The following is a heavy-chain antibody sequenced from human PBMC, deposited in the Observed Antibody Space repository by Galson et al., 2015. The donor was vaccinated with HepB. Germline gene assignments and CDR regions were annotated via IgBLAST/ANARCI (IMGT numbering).Heavy chain of an antibody. D-gene: IGHD3-22*01. CDR3: AKGGLSYYDGSGFSPHWH. J-gene: IGHJ4*02. Sequence: SLRLSCAASTFTFNNYGMDWVRQAPGKGLEWVAYISDDEKKKSYASSVRGRFTISRDNSKNTLYLQMTSLRPEDTAAYYCAKGGLSYYDGSGFSPHWHWGQGTLVTVSS. CDR2: ISDDEKKK. V-gene: IGHV3-30*02. CDR1: TFTFNNYG.